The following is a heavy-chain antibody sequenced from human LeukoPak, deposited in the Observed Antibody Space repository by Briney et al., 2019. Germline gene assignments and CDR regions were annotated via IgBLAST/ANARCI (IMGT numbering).Heavy chain of an antibody. D-gene: IGHD1-1*01. V-gene: IGHV3-74*01. CDR3: ARDSPRTGP. Sequence: GGSLRLSCAASGFTFSSYWMHWVRQVPGKGLVWVSHIDSDGSGTTYADSVKGRFTISRDNARNTLYLQMNSLRDEDTAVYYCARDSPRTGPWGQGTLVAVSS. CDR2: IDSDGSGT. J-gene: IGHJ5*02. CDR1: GFTFSSYW.